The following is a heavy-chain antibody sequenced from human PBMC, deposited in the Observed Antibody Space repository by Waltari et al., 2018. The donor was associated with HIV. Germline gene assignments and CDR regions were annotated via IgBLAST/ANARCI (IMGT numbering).Heavy chain of an antibody. CDR2: INSYSGII. V-gene: IGHV3-9*01. CDR3: AKDVGFLTHPDSGADS. Sequence: DVHMVQFGGGLVQPGESLRLSCVGSGFTFELFALHWVRQGPGKGLQWVACINSYSGIIAYAASVKGRFTISRDNAKSSLYLQMNNLKPEDTALYFCAKDVGFLTHPDSGADSWGRGTLVTVTS. D-gene: IGHD2-15*01. CDR1: GFTFELFA. J-gene: IGHJ4*02.